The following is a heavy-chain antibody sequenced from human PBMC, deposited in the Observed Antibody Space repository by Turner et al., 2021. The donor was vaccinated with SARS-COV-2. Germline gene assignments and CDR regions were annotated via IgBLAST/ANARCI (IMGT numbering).Heavy chain of an antibody. J-gene: IGHJ5*01. D-gene: IGHD2-15*01. Sequence: EVQLLESGGGLVQPGGSLRLSCAASGFTFSSYAMSWVRQAPGKGLEWVSGISGSGGSTYYADSVKGRFTISRDNFKNTLNLQMNSLRAEDTAVYYCAKDGYDGIYCSGGSCYSGWFDSWGQGTLVTVS. CDR1: GFTFSSYA. CDR2: ISGSGGST. V-gene: IGHV3-23*01. CDR3: AKDGYDGIYCSGGSCYSGWFDS.